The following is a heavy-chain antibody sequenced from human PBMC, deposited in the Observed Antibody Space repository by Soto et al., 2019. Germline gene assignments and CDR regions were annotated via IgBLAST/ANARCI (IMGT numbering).Heavy chain of an antibody. CDR3: ARDYWDIVVVPAVFGMDV. CDR2: INAGNGNT. D-gene: IGHD2-2*01. CDR1: GYTFTSYA. Sequence: ASVKVSCKASGYTFTSYAMHWVRQAPGQRLEWMGWINAGNGNTKYSQKFQGRVTITRDTSASTAYMELSSLRSEDTAVYYCARDYWDIVVVPAVFGMDVWGQGTTATVSS. J-gene: IGHJ6*02. V-gene: IGHV1-3*01.